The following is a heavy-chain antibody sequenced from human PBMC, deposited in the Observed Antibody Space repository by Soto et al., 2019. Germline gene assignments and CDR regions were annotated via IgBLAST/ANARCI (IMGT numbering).Heavy chain of an antibody. D-gene: IGHD6-13*01. Sequence: QVQLQQWGAGLLKPSETLSLTCAVYGGSFSGYYWSWIRQPPGKGLEWIGEINHSGSTHYNPSLKSRVTISVDTSKNQFSLKLSSMTAADTAVYYCARGRAADNWFDPWGQGTLVTVSS. J-gene: IGHJ5*02. CDR3: ARGRAADNWFDP. CDR1: GGSFSGYY. V-gene: IGHV4-34*01. CDR2: INHSGST.